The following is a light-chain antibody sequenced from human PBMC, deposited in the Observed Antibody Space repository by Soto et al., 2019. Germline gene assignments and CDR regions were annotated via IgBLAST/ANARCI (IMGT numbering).Light chain of an antibody. Sequence: QSALTQPASVSGSPGQSITIARTGTSSDVGSYNRVSWYQQAPGTAPKLIIHDVTNRPSGVPDRFSGSKSGNTASLTISGLQVQDEAEYFCSSFTTTSTHVFGTGTKVTVL. J-gene: IGLJ1*01. CDR2: DVT. V-gene: IGLV2-18*02. CDR1: SSDVGSYNR. CDR3: SSFTTTSTHV.